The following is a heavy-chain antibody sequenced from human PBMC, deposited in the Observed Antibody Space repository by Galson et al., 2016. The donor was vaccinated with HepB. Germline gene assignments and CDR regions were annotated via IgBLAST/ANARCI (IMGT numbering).Heavy chain of an antibody. D-gene: IGHD4-17*01. CDR1: GFTFSSYS. J-gene: IGHJ4*02. V-gene: IGHV3-21*01. CDR2: ISSSSSYI. Sequence: SLRLSCAASGFTFSSYSMNWVRQAPGKGLEWVSYISSSSSYIYYADSVKGRFTISRDNAKNSLYLQMNSLRAEDTAVYYCARSNDYGDYYFDYWGQGTLVTGSS. CDR3: ARSNDYGDYYFDY.